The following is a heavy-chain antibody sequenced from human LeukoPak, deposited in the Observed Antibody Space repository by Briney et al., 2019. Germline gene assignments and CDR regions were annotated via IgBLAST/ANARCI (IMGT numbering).Heavy chain of an antibody. CDR1: GYSFTTYW. CDR3: ARRLTTDNMDV. V-gene: IGHV5-51*01. Sequence: GESLKISFKGSGYSFTTYWIGWVRQLPGKGLEWMGIIYPGDSDTRYSPSFQGQVTISADKSISTAYLQWSSLKASDTAMYYCARRLTTDNMDVWGKGTSVTVSS. J-gene: IGHJ6*03. CDR2: IYPGDSDT. D-gene: IGHD4-11*01.